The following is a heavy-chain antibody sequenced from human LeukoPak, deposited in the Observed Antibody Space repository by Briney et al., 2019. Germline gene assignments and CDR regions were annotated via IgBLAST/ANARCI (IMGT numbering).Heavy chain of an antibody. D-gene: IGHD2-2*02. CDR1: GYTFTSYD. Sequence: GGSVKVSCKASGYTFTSYDINWVRQATGQGLEWMGWMNLNSGNTGYAQKFQGRVTMTRNTSISTAYMELSSLRSEDTAVYYCAREGYCSSTSCYTWFDPWGQGTLVTVSS. V-gene: IGHV1-8*01. CDR2: MNLNSGNT. J-gene: IGHJ5*02. CDR3: AREGYCSSTSCYTWFDP.